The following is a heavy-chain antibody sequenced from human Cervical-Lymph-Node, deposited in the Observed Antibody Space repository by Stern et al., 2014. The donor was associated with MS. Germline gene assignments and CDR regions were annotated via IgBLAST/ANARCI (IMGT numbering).Heavy chain of an antibody. D-gene: IGHD6-19*01. Sequence: QVQLVQSGAEVKKPGASVKVSCKASGYTFTSYGISWVRQAPVHVLELRGWISAYNGNTNYAQKLQGRVTMTTDTSTSTAYMELRSLRSDDTAVYYCAREVRQWLVRASYGMDVWGQGTTVTVSS. V-gene: IGHV1-18*01. CDR3: AREVRQWLVRASYGMDV. CDR2: ISAYNGNT. CDR1: GYTFTSYG. J-gene: IGHJ6*02.